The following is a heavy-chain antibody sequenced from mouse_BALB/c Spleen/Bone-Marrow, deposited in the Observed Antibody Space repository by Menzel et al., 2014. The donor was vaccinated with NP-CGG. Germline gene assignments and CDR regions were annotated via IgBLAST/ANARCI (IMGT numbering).Heavy chain of an antibody. Sequence: EVMLVASGGGLVQPGGSLRLSCATSGFTFTDYYMSWVRQHPGKALAWLGFIRNKANGYTIECSASVKGRFTISRDNSLRILCLHMNTLRAEDSATYYCARDTNSDSYWYLDVWGAGTTVTVSS. J-gene: IGHJ1*01. D-gene: IGHD2-12*01. V-gene: IGHV7-3*02. CDR3: ARDTNSDSYWYLDV. CDR2: IRNKANGYTI. CDR1: GFTFTDYY.